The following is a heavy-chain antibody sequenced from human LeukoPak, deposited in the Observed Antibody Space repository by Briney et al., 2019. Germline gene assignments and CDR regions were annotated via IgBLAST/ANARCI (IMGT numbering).Heavy chain of an antibody. CDR2: IYYSGST. V-gene: IGHV4-39*01. CDR1: GGCISNSSYY. CDR3: ARLPNVYYYYYMDV. J-gene: IGHJ6*03. Sequence: SETLSLTCSVSGGCISNSSYYWGWIRQPPGKGLEWIGSIYYSGSTYYNPPLKSRVTISVDTSKNQFSLKLSSVTAADTAVYYCARLPNVYYYYYMDVWGKGTTVTVSS.